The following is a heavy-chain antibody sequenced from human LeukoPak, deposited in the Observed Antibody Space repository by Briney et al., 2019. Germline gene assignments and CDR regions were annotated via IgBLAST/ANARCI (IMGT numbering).Heavy chain of an antibody. Sequence: GGSLRLSCAASGFTFSSYSMNWVRQAPGKGLEWVSSISSSSSYIYYADSVKGRFTISRDNAKDSLYLQMNSLRAEDTAVYYCARIVNYSGSYSSWGQGTLVTVSS. CDR2: ISSSSSYI. D-gene: IGHD1-26*01. CDR3: ARIVNYSGSYSS. V-gene: IGHV3-21*01. CDR1: GFTFSSYS. J-gene: IGHJ5*02.